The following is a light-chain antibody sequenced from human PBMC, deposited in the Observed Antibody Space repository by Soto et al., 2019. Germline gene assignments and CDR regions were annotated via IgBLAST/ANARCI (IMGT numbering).Light chain of an antibody. CDR1: SSNIGTYT. V-gene: IGLV1-44*01. CDR2: SNN. CDR3: AAWDASLNGVI. Sequence: QSVLTQPPSASGTPGQRVTISCSGSSSNIGTYTVNWYQQVPGTDPKLLIYSNNQRPSGVPDRFSGSKSGTSASLAISGLQSEDEADYYCAAWDASLNGVIFGGGTKLTVL. J-gene: IGLJ2*01.